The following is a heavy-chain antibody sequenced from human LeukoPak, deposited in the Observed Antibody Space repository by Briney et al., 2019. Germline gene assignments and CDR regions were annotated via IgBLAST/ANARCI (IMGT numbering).Heavy chain of an antibody. CDR2: ISGSGGST. CDR3: AKEGVGRTYYYYYMDV. V-gene: IGHV3-23*01. J-gene: IGHJ6*03. Sequence: GGSLRLSCAASGFTFGSYAMSWVRQAPGKGLEWVSAISGSGGSTYYADSVKGRFTISRDNSKNTLYLQMNSLRAEDTAVYYCAKEGVGRTYYYYYMDVWGKGTTVTVSS. D-gene: IGHD1-14*01. CDR1: GFTFGSYA.